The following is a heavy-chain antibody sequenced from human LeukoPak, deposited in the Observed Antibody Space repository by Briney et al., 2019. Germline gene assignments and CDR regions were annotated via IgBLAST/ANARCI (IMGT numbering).Heavy chain of an antibody. CDR3: ARRKNAYYYDSSGYLGAFDI. D-gene: IGHD3-22*01. J-gene: IGHJ3*02. V-gene: IGHV4-59*08. Sequence: SETLSLTCPVSGGSISNYFWSWIRQPPGKGLEGIGYIYYSGSTNYNPSLKSRVTISVHTSKDQFSLKLSSVTAADTAVYYCARRKNAYYYDSSGYLGAFDIWGKGTMVTVSS. CDR1: GGSISNYF. CDR2: IYYSGST.